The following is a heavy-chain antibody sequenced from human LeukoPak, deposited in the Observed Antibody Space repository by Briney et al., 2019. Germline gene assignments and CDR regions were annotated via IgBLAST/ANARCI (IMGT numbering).Heavy chain of an antibody. CDR3: TTDYYDSSGGTYFDY. CDR2: IKSKTDGGTT. V-gene: IGHV3-15*01. Sequence: GGSLRLSCAASGFTFSNAWMSWVRQAPGKGREWVGRIKSKTDGGTTDYAAPVKGRFTISRDDSKNTLYLQMNSLKTEDTAVYYCTTDYYDSSGGTYFDYWGQGTLVTVSS. CDR1: GFTFSNAW. D-gene: IGHD3-22*01. J-gene: IGHJ4*02.